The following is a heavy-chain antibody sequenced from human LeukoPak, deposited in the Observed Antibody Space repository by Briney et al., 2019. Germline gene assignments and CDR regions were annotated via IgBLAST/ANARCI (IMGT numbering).Heavy chain of an antibody. CDR2: IWYDGSKK. CDR1: GFTFSSSD. J-gene: IGHJ4*02. D-gene: IGHD1-26*01. V-gene: IGHV3-33*08. Sequence: GGSLRLSCAASGFTFSSSDMSWVRQAPGKGLEWVAVIWYDGSKKYYADSVKGRFTISRDNSKNTLYLQMNSLRAEDTAVYYCARMSGSYLDNWGQGTLVTVSS. CDR3: ARMSGSYLDN.